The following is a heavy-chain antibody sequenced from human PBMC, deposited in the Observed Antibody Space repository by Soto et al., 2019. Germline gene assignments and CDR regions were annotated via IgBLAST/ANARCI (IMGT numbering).Heavy chain of an antibody. Sequence: QVQLVESGGGVVQPGRSLRLSCAASGFTFSSYGMHWVRQAAGKGLEWVAVISYDGSNKYYADSVKGRFTISRDNSKNTLYLQMNSLRAEDTAVYYCAKEFDYWGQGTLVTVSS. V-gene: IGHV3-30*18. CDR3: AKEFDY. J-gene: IGHJ4*02. CDR2: ISYDGSNK. CDR1: GFTFSSYG.